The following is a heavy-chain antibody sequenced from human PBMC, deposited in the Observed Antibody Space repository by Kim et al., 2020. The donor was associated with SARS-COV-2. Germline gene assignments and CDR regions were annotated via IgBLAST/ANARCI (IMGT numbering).Heavy chain of an antibody. J-gene: IGHJ4*02. V-gene: IGHV1-3*01. Sequence: ASVKVSCKASGYTFTSYAMHWVRQAPGQRLEWMGWINAGNGNTKYSQKFQGRVIITRDTSASTAYMELSSLRSEDTAVYYCARGVAGNSALCDYWGQGTLVTVSS. D-gene: IGHD6-19*01. CDR3: ARGVAGNSALCDY. CDR2: INAGNGNT. CDR1: GYTFTSYA.